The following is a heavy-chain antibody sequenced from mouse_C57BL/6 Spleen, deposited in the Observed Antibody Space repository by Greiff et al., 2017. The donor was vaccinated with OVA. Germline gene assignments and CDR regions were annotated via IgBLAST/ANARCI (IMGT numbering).Heavy chain of an antibody. V-gene: IGHV1-20*01. CDR1: GYSFTGYF. D-gene: IGHD1-1*01. CDR3: ARSDYYGSSLDY. J-gene: IGHJ2*01. Sequence: EVQRVESGPELVKPGDSVKISCKASGYSFTGYFMNWVMQSHGKSLEWIGRINPYNGDTFYNQKFKGKATLTVDKSSSTAHMELRSLTSEDSAVYYCARSDYYGSSLDYWGQGTTLTVSS. CDR2: INPYNGDT.